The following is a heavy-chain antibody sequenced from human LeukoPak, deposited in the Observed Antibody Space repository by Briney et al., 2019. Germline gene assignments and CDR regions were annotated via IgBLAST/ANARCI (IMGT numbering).Heavy chain of an antibody. J-gene: IGHJ4*02. CDR2: ISGSGGST. CDR3: AKDKNGVVPAALDY. Sequence: GGSLRLSCAASGFTFSSYAMSWVRQAPGKGLEWVSAISGSGGSTYYADSVKGWFTISRDNSKNTLYLQMNSLRAEDTAVYYCAKDKNGVVPAALDYWGQGTLVTVSS. V-gene: IGHV3-23*01. CDR1: GFTFSSYA. D-gene: IGHD2-2*01.